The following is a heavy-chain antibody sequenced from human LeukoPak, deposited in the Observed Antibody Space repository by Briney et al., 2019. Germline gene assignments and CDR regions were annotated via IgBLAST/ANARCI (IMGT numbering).Heavy chain of an antibody. CDR1: GGTFSSYA. CDR2: IIPIFGTA. Sequence: GASVKVSCKASGGTFSSYAISWVRQAPGQGLEWMGGIIPIFGTANYAQKFQGRVTITADESTSTAYMKLSSLRSEDTAVYYCARDPGIVGATVQHWGQGTLVTVSS. D-gene: IGHD1-26*01. V-gene: IGHV1-69*13. CDR3: ARDPGIVGATVQH. J-gene: IGHJ1*01.